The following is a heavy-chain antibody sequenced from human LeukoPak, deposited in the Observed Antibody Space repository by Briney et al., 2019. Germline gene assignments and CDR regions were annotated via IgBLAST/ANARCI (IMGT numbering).Heavy chain of an antibody. D-gene: IGHD2-2*01. CDR1: GYTFTGYY. J-gene: IGHJ1*01. CDR2: INPNSGGT. V-gene: IGHV1-2*02. CDR3: ARAKGYCSSTSSLTFAEYFQH. Sequence: ASVKVSCKASGYTFTGYYMHWVRQAPGQGLEWMGWINPNSGGTNYAQKFQGGVTMTRDTSISTAYMELSRLRSDDTAVYYCARAKGYCSSTSSLTFAEYFQHWGQGTLVTVSS.